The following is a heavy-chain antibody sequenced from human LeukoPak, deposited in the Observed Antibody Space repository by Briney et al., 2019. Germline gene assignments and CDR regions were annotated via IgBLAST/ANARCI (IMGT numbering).Heavy chain of an antibody. D-gene: IGHD4-23*01. CDR3: AMGRDYGGNSGYYGMDV. CDR2: ISYDGSNK. Sequence: GRSLRLSCAASGFTFSSYAMHWVRQAPGKGLEWVAVISYDGSNKYYADSVKGRFTISRDNSKNTLYLQMNSLRAEDTAVYYCAMGRDYGGNSGYYGMDVWGQGTTVTVSS. CDR1: GFTFSSYA. V-gene: IGHV3-30-3*01. J-gene: IGHJ6*02.